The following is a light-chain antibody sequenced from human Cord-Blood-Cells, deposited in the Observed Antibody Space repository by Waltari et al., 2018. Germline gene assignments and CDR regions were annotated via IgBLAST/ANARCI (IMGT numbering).Light chain of an antibody. CDR2: DAS. Sequence: IVLTQSPATLSFSPGERATLSCRASQSVSSYLAWYHQKPGQAPRLLIYDASNRATGIPARFSGSGSGTDFTLTISSLEPEDFAVYYCQQRSNRPPWTFGQGTKVEIK. V-gene: IGKV3-11*01. CDR1: QSVSSY. CDR3: QQRSNRPPWT. J-gene: IGKJ1*01.